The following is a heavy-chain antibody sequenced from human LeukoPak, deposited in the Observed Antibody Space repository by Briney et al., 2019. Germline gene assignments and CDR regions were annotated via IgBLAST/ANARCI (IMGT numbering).Heavy chain of an antibody. D-gene: IGHD5-12*01. V-gene: IGHV4-59*01. CDR3: ARWPQSYYFDY. J-gene: IGHJ4*02. CDR1: GGSISSYY. CDR2: IYYSGST. Sequence: SETLSLTCTVSGGSISSYYWSWIRQPPGKGLEWIGYIYYSGSTNYNPSLKSRVTISVDTSKNQFSLKLSSVTAADTAVYYCARWPQSYYFDYWGQGTLVTVSS.